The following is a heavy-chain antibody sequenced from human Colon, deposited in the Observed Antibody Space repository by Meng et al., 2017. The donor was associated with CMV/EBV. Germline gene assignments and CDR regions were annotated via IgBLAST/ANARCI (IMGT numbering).Heavy chain of an antibody. CDR1: GYTFTGYY. V-gene: IGHV1-2*02. J-gene: IGHJ4*02. Sequence: ASVKVSCRASGYTFTGYYMHWVRQAPGQGLEWKGWINTNSGGTNYAQKFQGRVTMTRDTSISTAYMELSRLRSDDTAVYYCAREVTGTDFDYWGQGTLVTVSS. D-gene: IGHD1-20*01. CDR2: INTNSGGT. CDR3: AREVTGTDFDY.